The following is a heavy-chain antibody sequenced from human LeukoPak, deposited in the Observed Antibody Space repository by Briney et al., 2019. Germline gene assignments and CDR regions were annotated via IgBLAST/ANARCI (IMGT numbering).Heavy chain of an antibody. J-gene: IGHJ4*02. CDR1: GGSISSYY. CDR3: ARSTMVRGVIIDY. CDR2: IYYSGST. D-gene: IGHD3-10*01. V-gene: IGHV4-59*01. Sequence: SETLSLTCTVSGGSISSYYWSWIRQPPGKGLEWIGYIYYSGSTNYNPSLKSRVTISVDTSKNQFSLKLSSVTAADTAVYYCARSTMVRGVIIDYWGQGTLVTVSS.